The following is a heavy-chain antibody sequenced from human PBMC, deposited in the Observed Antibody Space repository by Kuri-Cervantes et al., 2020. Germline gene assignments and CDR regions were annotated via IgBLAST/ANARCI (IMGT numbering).Heavy chain of an antibody. V-gene: IGHV1-46*01. CDR1: GYTFTSYY. CDR3: ARDEWELPRTSYYFDY. J-gene: IGHJ4*02. Sequence: ASVKVSCKASGYTFTSYYMHWVRQAPGQGLEWMGIINPSGGSTSYTLKFQGRVTMTRDTSTSTVYMELSSLRSEDTAVYYCARDEWELPRTSYYFDYWGQGTLVTVSS. D-gene: IGHD1-26*01. CDR2: INPSGGST.